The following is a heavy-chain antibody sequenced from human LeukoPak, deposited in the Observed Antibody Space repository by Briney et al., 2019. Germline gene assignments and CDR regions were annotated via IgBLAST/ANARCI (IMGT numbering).Heavy chain of an antibody. CDR2: IWYDGSNK. CDR3: AAHNGELGYFDN. Sequence: GRSLRLSCAASGFTFSSHRMPWVRQAPGKGLEWVAVIWYDGSNKYYADSVKGRFTISRDNSKNTLYLQMNSLRAEDTTVYYCAAHNGELGYFDNWGQGTLVTVSS. V-gene: IGHV3-33*01. CDR1: GFTFSSHR. J-gene: IGHJ4*02. D-gene: IGHD1-26*01.